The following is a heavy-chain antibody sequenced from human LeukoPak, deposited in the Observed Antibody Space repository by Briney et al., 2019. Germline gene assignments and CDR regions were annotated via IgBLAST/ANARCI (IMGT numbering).Heavy chain of an antibody. CDR2: IYYSGST. CDR3: ARHLSGSYYPEYFQH. J-gene: IGHJ1*01. D-gene: IGHD1-26*01. V-gene: IGHV4-39*01. Sequence: SETLSLTCIVSGGSMSSSTYYWGWIRQPPGKGLEWIGSIYYSGSTYYNPSLKSRVTISVDTSKNQFSLKLSSVTAADTAVYYCARHLSGSYYPEYFQHWGQGTLVTVSS. CDR1: GGSMSSSTYY.